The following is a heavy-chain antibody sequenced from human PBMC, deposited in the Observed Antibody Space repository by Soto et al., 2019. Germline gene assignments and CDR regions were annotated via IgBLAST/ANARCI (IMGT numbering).Heavy chain of an antibody. CDR1: GFTFSSYA. CDR2: ISGSGGST. CDR3: AKDPITFGGVIAEIDY. J-gene: IGHJ4*02. V-gene: IGHV3-23*01. Sequence: GGSLRLSCAASGFTFSSYAMSWVRQAPGKGLEWVSAISGSGGSTYYADSVKGRFTISSDNSKNTLYLQMNSLRAEDTAVYYCAKDPITFGGVIAEIDYWGQGTLVTVSS. D-gene: IGHD3-16*02.